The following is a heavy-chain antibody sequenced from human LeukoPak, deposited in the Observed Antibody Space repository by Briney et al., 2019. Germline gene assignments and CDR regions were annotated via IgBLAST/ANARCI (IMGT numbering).Heavy chain of an antibody. CDR2: IYTGGST. V-gene: IGHV4-4*07. CDR3: ARVGYSSGHDY. D-gene: IGHD6-19*01. Sequence: PSETLSLTCTVSSGSISTYYWSWIRQPAGKGLEWIGRIYTGGSTNYNPSLKSRVTMSLDTSKNQFSLKLNSVTAADTAVYYCARVGYSSGHDYWGQGTLVTVSS. J-gene: IGHJ4*01. CDR1: SGSISTYY.